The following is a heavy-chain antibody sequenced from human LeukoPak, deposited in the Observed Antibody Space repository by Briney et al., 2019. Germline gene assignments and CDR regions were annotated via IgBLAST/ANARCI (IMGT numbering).Heavy chain of an antibody. J-gene: IGHJ3*02. V-gene: IGHV3-53*01. CDR2: IYSDGST. Sequence: GGSLRLSCEASGFTFTNAWMNWVRQAPGKGLEWVSEIYSDGSTYYAASVKGRFSISRDNSKNTVYLQMNSLRAEDTAVYYCARELREHGIFDIWGQGTMVTVSS. CDR3: ARELREHGIFDI. D-gene: IGHD1-26*01. CDR1: GFTFTNAW.